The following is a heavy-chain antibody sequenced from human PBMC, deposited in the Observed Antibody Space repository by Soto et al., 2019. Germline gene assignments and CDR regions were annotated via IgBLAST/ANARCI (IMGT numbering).Heavy chain of an antibody. V-gene: IGHV1-8*01. CDR1: GYTFTSYD. Sequence: ASVKVSCKASGYTFTSYDINWVRQATGQGLEWMGWMNPNSGNTGYAQKFQGRVTMTRNTSISTAYMELSSLRSEDTAVYYCARDEAAAGTPPDYWGQGTLVTVSS. D-gene: IGHD6-13*01. CDR3: ARDEAAAGTPPDY. J-gene: IGHJ4*02. CDR2: MNPNSGNT.